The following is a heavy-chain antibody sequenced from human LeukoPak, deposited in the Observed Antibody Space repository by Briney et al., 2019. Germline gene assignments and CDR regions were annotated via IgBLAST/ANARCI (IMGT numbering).Heavy chain of an antibody. Sequence: PGGSLRLSCAASGFTFSSYSMNWVRQAPGKGLEWVSSISSSSSYIYYADSVKGRFTISRDNAKNSLYLQMNSLRAEDTAVYYCARDRVEGKRFGVFDYWGQGTLVTVSS. J-gene: IGHJ4*02. CDR1: GFTFSSYS. V-gene: IGHV3-21*01. CDR3: ARDRVEGKRFGVFDY. D-gene: IGHD3-10*01. CDR2: ISSSSSYI.